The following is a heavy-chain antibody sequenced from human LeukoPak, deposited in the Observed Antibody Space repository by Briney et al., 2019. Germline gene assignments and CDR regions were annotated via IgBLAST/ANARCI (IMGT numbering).Heavy chain of an antibody. CDR3: ARVDRAVAGTWGYYYYYYMDV. CDR2: ISSSGSTI. V-gene: IGHV3-48*03. D-gene: IGHD6-19*01. Sequence: HPGGSLRLSCAASGFTFSSYEMNWVRQAPGKGLEWVSYISSSGSTIYYADSVKGRFTISRDNAKNSLYLQMNSLRAEDTAVYYCARVDRAVAGTWGYYYYYYMDVWGKGTTVTVSS. J-gene: IGHJ6*03. CDR1: GFTFSSYE.